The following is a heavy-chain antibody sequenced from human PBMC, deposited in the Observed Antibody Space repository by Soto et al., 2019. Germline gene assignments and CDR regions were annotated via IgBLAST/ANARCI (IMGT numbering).Heavy chain of an antibody. CDR3: ARNGAYHLDY. V-gene: IGHV4-4*02. CDR2: IYHSGST. D-gene: IGHD2-2*01. Sequence: QVQLQESGPGLVKPSGTLSLTCAVSRDSISGANWWSWVRQPPGKGLEWIGEIYHSGSTNYNPSLQSRVIISVDNSMHQFSLNLDSVPAADTAVYYCARNGAYHLDYWGQGTLVTVSS. J-gene: IGHJ4*02. CDR1: RDSISGANW.